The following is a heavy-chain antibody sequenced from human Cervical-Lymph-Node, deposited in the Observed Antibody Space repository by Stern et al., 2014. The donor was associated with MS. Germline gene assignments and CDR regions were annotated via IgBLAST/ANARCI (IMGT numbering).Heavy chain of an antibody. D-gene: IGHD5-24*01. Sequence: VHLVESGAEVKKPGASVKVSCKASGYTFTGYYMHWVRQAPGQGLEWMGWINPNSGGTNYAQKFQGWVTMTRDTSISTAYMELSRLRSDDTAVYYCARDGGGGYNYDFDYWGQGTLVTVSS. CDR2: INPNSGGT. CDR1: GYTFTGYY. V-gene: IGHV1-2*04. CDR3: ARDGGGGYNYDFDY. J-gene: IGHJ4*02.